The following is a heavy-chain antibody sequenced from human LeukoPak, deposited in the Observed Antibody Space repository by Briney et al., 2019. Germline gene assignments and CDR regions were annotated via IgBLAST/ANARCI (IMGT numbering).Heavy chain of an antibody. V-gene: IGHV4-61*01. CDR2: VHYTGST. J-gene: IGHJ4*02. Sequence: PSETLSLTCTVSGGSVSSGSYYWSWVRQPPGKGLEWIGYVHYTGSTNYNPSLRGRVTISVDTAKNQFSLRLTSVTAADTAVYYCARGQVYFDCWGQGTLVTVSS. CDR3: ARGQVYFDC. CDR1: GGSVSSGSYY.